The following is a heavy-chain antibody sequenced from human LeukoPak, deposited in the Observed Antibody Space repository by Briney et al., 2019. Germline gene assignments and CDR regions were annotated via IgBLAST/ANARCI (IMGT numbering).Heavy chain of an antibody. J-gene: IGHJ3*02. V-gene: IGHV4-61*02. Sequence: SQTLSLTCTVSGGSISSGSYYWSWIRQPAGKGLEWIGRIHTSGSTNYNPSLKSRVTISVDTSKNQFSLKLSSVTAADAAVYYCARSITMIVVRGEAFDIWGQGTMVTVSS. D-gene: IGHD3-22*01. CDR1: GGSISSGSYY. CDR2: IHTSGST. CDR3: ARSITMIVVRGEAFDI.